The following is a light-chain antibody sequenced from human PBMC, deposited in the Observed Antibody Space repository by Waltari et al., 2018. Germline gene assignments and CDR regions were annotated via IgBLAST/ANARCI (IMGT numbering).Light chain of an antibody. CDR3: AAWDDSLNGVV. V-gene: IGLV1-44*01. J-gene: IGLJ2*01. Sequence: QSVLTQSPSASGTSGQRVTISCSGSSSNIGRYIVNWYRHLPGTAPKLLIYNNNQRPSGVPHRFSGSKSGTSASLAISGLQSEDEADYDCAAWDDSLNGVVFGGGTKLSVL. CDR1: SSNIGRYI. CDR2: NNN.